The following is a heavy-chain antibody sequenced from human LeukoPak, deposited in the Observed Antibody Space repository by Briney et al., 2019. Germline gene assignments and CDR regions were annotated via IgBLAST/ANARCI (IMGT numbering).Heavy chain of an antibody. CDR2: IYYSGST. J-gene: IGHJ4*02. V-gene: IGHV4-39*01. D-gene: IGHD3-22*01. CDR3: ASLRAPMYYYDSSPDY. Sequence: SETLSLTCTVSGGSISGSSYYWGWIRQPPGKGLEWIGSIYYSGSTYYDPSLKSRVTISVDTSKNQFSLKLSSVTAADTAVYYCASLRAPMYYYDSSPDYWGQGTLVTVSS. CDR1: GGSISGSSYY.